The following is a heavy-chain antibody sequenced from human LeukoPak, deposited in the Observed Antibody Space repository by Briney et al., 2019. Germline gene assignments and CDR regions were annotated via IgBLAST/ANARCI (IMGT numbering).Heavy chain of an antibody. CDR3: ARVATGGYSYGYNSKPSYYFDY. CDR2: IKQDGSEK. D-gene: IGHD5-18*01. Sequence: GGSLRLSCAASGFTFSSYWMSWVPQAPGKGLEWVANIKQDGSEKYYVDSVKGRFTISRDNAKNSLYLQMNSLRAEDTAVYYCARVATGGYSYGYNSKPSYYFDYWGQGTLVTVSS. V-gene: IGHV3-7*01. CDR1: GFTFSSYW. J-gene: IGHJ4*02.